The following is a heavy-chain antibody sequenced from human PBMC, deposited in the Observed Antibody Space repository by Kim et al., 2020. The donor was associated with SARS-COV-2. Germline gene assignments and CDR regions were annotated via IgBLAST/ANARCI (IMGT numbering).Heavy chain of an antibody. CDR3: ARGRGGALLRYFDWFPYYYGMDV. V-gene: IGHV3-33*01. J-gene: IGHJ6*02. D-gene: IGHD3-9*01. Sequence: GGSLRLSCAASGFTFSSYGMHWVRQAPGKGLEWVAVIWYDGSNKYYADSVKGRFTISRDNSKNTLYLQMNSLRAEDTAVYYCARGRGGALLRYFDWFPYYYGMDVWGQGTTVTVSS. CDR1: GFTFSSYG. CDR2: IWYDGSNK.